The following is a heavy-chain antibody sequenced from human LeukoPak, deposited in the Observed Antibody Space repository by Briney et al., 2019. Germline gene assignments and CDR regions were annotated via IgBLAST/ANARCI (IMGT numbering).Heavy chain of an antibody. D-gene: IGHD2-15*01. CDR3: TTDLVIVVVVAATEMATINY. V-gene: IGHV3-30*03. Sequence: GGSLRLSCAASGFTFSNAWMSWVRQAPGKGLEWVAVISFDGSNKYYADSLKGRFTISRDNSKNTLYLQMNSLKTEDTAVYYCTTDLVIVVVVAATEMATINYWGQGTLVTVSS. J-gene: IGHJ4*02. CDR1: GFTFSNAW. CDR2: ISFDGSNK.